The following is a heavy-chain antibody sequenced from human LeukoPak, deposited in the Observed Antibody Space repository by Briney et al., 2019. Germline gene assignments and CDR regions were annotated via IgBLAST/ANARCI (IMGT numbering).Heavy chain of an antibody. CDR3: ARGVPGSGFDY. V-gene: IGHV4-34*01. J-gene: IGHJ4*02. CDR2: INHSGST. D-gene: IGHD3-10*01. Sequence: PSETLSLTCAVYGGSFSGYYWSWIRQPPGKGLEWIGEINHSGSTNYNPSHKSRVTISVDTSKNQFSLKLSSVTAADTAVYYCARGVPGSGFDYWGQGTLVTVSS. CDR1: GGSFSGYY.